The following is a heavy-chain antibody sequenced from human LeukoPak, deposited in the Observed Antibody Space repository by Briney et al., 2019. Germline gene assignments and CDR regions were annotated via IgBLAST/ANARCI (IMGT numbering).Heavy chain of an antibody. CDR3: TTDLGYYDSSGYWY. CDR1: GFTFSNAW. V-gene: IGHV3-15*01. Sequence: PGGSLRLSCAASGFTFSNAWMSWVRQAPGKGLEWVGRIKSKTDGGTTDYAAPVKGRFTISSDDSKNTLYLQMNSLKTEDTAVYYCTTDLGYYDSSGYWYWGQGTLVTVSS. J-gene: IGHJ4*02. CDR2: IKSKTDGGTT. D-gene: IGHD3-22*01.